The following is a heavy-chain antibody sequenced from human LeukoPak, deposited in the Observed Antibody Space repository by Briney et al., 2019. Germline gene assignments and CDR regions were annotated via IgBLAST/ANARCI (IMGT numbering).Heavy chain of an antibody. CDR1: GGSIRSYY. Sequence: PSETLSLTCTVSGGSIRSYYWSWIRQPAGKGLEWIGRIYTSGSTNYNPPLKSRVTISVDTSKNQFSLKLSSVTAADTAVYYCARAFYSNSWYHKEDFFDYWGQGTPVTVSS. J-gene: IGHJ4*02. CDR3: ARAFYSNSWYHKEDFFDY. CDR2: IYTSGST. D-gene: IGHD6-13*01. V-gene: IGHV4-4*07.